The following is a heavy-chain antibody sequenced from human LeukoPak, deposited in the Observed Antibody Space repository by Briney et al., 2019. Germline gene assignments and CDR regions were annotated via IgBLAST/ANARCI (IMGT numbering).Heavy chain of an antibody. J-gene: IGHJ4*02. CDR3: ARGTAAAV. Sequence: PSETLSLTGTVSAGSISSFSWTWIRQPAVQGLMWIGRIYSNGSSNYNPSLNSRVTMSVDMSKNQFSLKLTSVTAADTAVYYCARGTAAAVWGRGTLVTVSS. D-gene: IGHD6-25*01. V-gene: IGHV4-4*07. CDR1: AGSISSFS. CDR2: IYSNGSS.